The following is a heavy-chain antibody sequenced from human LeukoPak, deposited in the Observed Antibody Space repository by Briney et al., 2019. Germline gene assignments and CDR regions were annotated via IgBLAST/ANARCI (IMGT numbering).Heavy chain of an antibody. D-gene: IGHD3-3*01. V-gene: IGHV4-34*01. J-gene: IGHJ4*02. CDR2: INHSGST. Sequence: NPSETLSLTCAVYGGSFSGYYWSWIRQPPGKGLEWIGEINHSGSTNYNPSLKSRVTISVDTSKNQFSLKLSSVTAADTAVYYCARKTARFLEWLPQYYFDYWGQGTLVTVSS. CDR1: GGSFSGYY. CDR3: ARKTARFLEWLPQYYFDY.